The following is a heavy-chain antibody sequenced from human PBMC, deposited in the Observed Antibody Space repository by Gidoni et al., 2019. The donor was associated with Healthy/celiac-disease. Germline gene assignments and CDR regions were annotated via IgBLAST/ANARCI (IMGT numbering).Heavy chain of an antibody. CDR1: GGSFSGSY. CDR3: ARRKGRFGSLGIKTQKRYNWFDP. V-gene: IGHV4-34*01. Sequence: QVQLQQWGAGLLTPSETLSLTCAVYGGSFSGSYWRWNRQPPGKGRKWIGEINHSGNTNYNPSLKSRVTISVDTSKNQFSLKLSSVTAADTAVYYCARRKGRFGSLGIKTQKRYNWFDPWGQGTLVTVSS. D-gene: IGHD3-16*01. J-gene: IGHJ5*02. CDR2: INHSGNT.